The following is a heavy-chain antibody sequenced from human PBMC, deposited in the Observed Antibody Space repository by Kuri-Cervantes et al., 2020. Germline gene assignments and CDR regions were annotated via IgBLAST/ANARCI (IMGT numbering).Heavy chain of an antibody. D-gene: IGHD3-10*01. J-gene: IGHJ6*03. CDR3: ARTGVWFYYYYYMDV. V-gene: IGHV4-38-2*02. CDR1: SYTIRSDYY. CDR2: IFHSGNS. Sequence: SETLSLTCTLSSYTIRSDYYWGWIRQPPGKGLQWIGSIFHSGNSYYNPSLKSRVTISVDTSKNQFSLKLISVTAADTAVYYCARTGVWFYYYYYMDVWGKGTTVTVSS.